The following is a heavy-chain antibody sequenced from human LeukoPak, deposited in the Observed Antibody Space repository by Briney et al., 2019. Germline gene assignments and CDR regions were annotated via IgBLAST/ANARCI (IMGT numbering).Heavy chain of an antibody. Sequence: SETLSLTCGVSGGSISNGNWWSWVRQPPGKGLEWIGEIYRTGSANYNPSLKSRVTISVDKSKNQFSLSLNSVTAADTAVYYCVRCGSYCLDYWGQGTLVTVSS. V-gene: IGHV4-4*02. J-gene: IGHJ4*02. CDR3: VRCGSYCLDY. CDR2: IYRTGSA. CDR1: GGSISNGNW. D-gene: IGHD1-26*01.